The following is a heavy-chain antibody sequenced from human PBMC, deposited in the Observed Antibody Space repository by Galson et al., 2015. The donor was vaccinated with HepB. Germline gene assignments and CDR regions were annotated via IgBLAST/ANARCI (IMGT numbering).Heavy chain of an antibody. Sequence: SLRLSCAVSGFTFRSYGMHWVRQAPGKGLEWVAVISYDGSNKYYADSVKGRFTISRDNSKNTLYLQMNSLRAEDTAVYFCAKAINNYNYYYFGMDVWGQGTPVTVSS. J-gene: IGHJ6*02. CDR3: AKAINNYNYYYFGMDV. CDR2: ISYDGSNK. V-gene: IGHV3-30*18. CDR1: GFTFRSYG. D-gene: IGHD4-11*01.